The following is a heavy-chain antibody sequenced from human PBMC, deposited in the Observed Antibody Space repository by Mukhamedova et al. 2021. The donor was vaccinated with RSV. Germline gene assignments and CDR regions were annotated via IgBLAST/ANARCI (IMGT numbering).Heavy chain of an antibody. D-gene: IGHD4-17*01. Sequence: GGYYWSWIRQHPGKGLEWIGYIYYSGSTYYNPSLKSRVTISVDTSKNQFSLKLSSVTAADTAVSYCARTRLYGDYAFDYWGQGT. V-gene: IGHV4-31*02. CDR2: IYYSGST. J-gene: IGHJ4*02. CDR1: GGYY. CDR3: ARTRLYGDYAFDY.